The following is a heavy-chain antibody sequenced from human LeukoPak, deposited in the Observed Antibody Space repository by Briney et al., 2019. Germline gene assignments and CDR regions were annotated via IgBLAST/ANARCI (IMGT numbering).Heavy chain of an antibody. V-gene: IGHV4-61*02. Sequence: PSQTLSLTCTVSGGSISSGSYYRSWIRQPAGKGLEWIGRIYTSGSTNYNPSLKSRVIISIDTSKNQFSLKLSSVTAADTAVYYCAKSRGSGNYFDSWDQGALVTVSS. CDR1: GGSISSGSYY. CDR2: IYTSGST. CDR3: AKSRGSGNYFDS. J-gene: IGHJ4*02. D-gene: IGHD3-10*01.